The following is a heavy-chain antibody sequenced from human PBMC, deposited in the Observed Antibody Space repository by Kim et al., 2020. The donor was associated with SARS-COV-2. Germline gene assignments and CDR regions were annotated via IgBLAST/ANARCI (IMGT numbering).Heavy chain of an antibody. D-gene: IGHD3-10*01. Sequence: AHSVQGRFTISRDNSKNTLYLQMNSLRAEDTAVYYCAKNSGSGSYYIDYWGQGTLVTVSS. V-gene: IGHV3-30*02. J-gene: IGHJ4*02. CDR3: AKNSGSGSYYIDY.